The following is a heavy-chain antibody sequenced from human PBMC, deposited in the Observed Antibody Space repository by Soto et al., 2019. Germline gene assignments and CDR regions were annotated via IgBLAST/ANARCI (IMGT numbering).Heavy chain of an antibody. J-gene: IGHJ6*03. CDR1: GGSISSYY. D-gene: IGHD3-10*01. V-gene: IGHV4-59*01. CDR2: IYYSGST. CDR3: ARVPPLYYYGSGSYMGYYYYMDV. Sequence: SETLSLTCTVSGGSISSYYWSWIRQPPGKGLEWIGYIYYSGSTNYNPSLKSRVTISVDTSKNHFSLKLSSVTAADTAVYYCARVPPLYYYGSGSYMGYYYYMDVWGKGTTVTVSS.